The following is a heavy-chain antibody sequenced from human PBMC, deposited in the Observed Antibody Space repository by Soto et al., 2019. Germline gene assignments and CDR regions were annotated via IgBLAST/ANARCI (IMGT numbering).Heavy chain of an antibody. CDR1: GFTFSTYI. CDR2: ITTSSSYR. Sequence: GGSLRLSCAASGFTFSTYIMNWVRQAPGKGLEWVSDITTSSSYRFYADSVKGRFTISRDDAKNSLYLQMNSLRVEDTGVYYCARDLGVALATLTLDYWGQGTLVTVSS. V-gene: IGHV3-21*01. J-gene: IGHJ4*02. D-gene: IGHD2-15*01. CDR3: ARDLGVALATLTLDY.